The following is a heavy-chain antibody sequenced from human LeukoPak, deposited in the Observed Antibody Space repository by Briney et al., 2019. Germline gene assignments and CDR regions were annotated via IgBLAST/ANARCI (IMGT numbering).Heavy chain of an antibody. CDR1: GFTFSSYA. CDR3: AKADYDSSGYYYFDY. Sequence: GGSLRLSCAASGFTFSSYAMSWVRQAPGKGLEWVSAISGSGGNTYYADSVKGRFTISRDNSKNTLYLQMNSLRAEDTAVYYCAKADYDSSGYYYFDYWGQGTLVTVSS. D-gene: IGHD3-22*01. J-gene: IGHJ4*02. CDR2: ISGSGGNT. V-gene: IGHV3-23*01.